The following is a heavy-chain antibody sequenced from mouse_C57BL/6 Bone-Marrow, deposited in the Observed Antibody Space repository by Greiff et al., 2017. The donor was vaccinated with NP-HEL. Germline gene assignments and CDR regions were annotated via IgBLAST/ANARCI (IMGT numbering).Heavy chain of an antibody. V-gene: IGHV1-64*01. CDR2: IHPNSGST. CDR1: GYTFTSYW. CDR3: ARGPSYYYGSSYWAY. D-gene: IGHD1-1*01. J-gene: IGHJ3*01. Sequence: QVQLQQPGAELVKPGASVKLSCKASGYTFTSYWMHWVKQRPGQGLEWIGMIHPNSGSTNYNEKFKSKATLTVDKSSSTAYMQLSSLTSEDSAVYYCARGPSYYYGSSYWAYWGQGTLVTVSA.